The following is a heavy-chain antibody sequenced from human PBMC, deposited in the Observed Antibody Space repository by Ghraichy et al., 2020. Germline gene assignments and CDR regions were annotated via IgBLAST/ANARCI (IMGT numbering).Heavy chain of an antibody. CDR3: ARGSVTASRFYYYMDV. V-gene: IGHV3-7*03. CDR2: IKQDGSEK. Sequence: LSLTCVASGFTFSTYWMTWVRQAPGKGLEWLANIKQDGSEKYYVDSVKGRFTISRDNAKNSLSLQMSSLRAEDTAVYFCARGSVTASRFYYYMDVWGKGITVTVSS. CDR1: GFTFSTYW. J-gene: IGHJ6*03. D-gene: IGHD2-21*02.